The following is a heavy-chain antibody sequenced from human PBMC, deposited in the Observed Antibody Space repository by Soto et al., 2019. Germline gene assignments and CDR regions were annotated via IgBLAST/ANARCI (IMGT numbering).Heavy chain of an antibody. Sequence: QVQLVESGGGVVQPGRSLRLSCAASGFTFSSYGMHCVRQAPGKGLEWVAVIWYDGSNKYYADSVKGRFTISRDNSKNTLYLQMNSLRAEDTAVYYCARDGAIRTYYYYYGMDVWGQGTTVTVSS. CDR1: GFTFSSYG. CDR3: ARDGAIRTYYYYYGMDV. D-gene: IGHD1-1*01. J-gene: IGHJ6*02. CDR2: IWYDGSNK. V-gene: IGHV3-33*01.